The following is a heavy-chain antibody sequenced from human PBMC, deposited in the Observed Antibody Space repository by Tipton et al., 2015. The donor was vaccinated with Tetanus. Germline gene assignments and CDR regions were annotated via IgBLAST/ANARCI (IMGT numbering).Heavy chain of an antibody. CDR2: ISHSGGST. D-gene: IGHD4-17*01. CDR3: AKLGAVTTPAY. CDR1: DSIASHSY. J-gene: IGHJ4*02. V-gene: IGHV3-23*01. Sequence: SLRLSCAVSDSIASHSYVTWVRQAPGKGLEWVSSISHSGGSTFYADSVKGRFTISRDNSKNALYLQMNSLRAEDTAVYYCAKLGAVTTPAYWGQGTLVTVSS.